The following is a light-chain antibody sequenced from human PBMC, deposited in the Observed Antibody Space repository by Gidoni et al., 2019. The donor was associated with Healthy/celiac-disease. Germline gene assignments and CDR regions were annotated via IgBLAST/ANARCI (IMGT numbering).Light chain of an antibody. J-gene: IGKJ4*01. CDR1: QIVLYSSNNKNY. CDR3: QQYYSALLT. V-gene: IGKV4-1*01. CDR2: WAS. Sequence: DIVMTQSPVSLAVSLGARATIHCKSSQIVLYSSNNKNYLAWYQQKPGQPPKLLVYWASTRESGVPDRFSGSGSGTDCTRTISSLQAEDVAVYYCQQYYSALLTFGGGTKVEIK.